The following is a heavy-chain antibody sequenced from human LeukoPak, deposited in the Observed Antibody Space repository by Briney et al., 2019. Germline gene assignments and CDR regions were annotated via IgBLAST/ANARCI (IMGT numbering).Heavy chain of an antibody. V-gene: IGHV1-18*01. CDR3: ARDRRITMVRGVPLDY. D-gene: IGHD3-10*01. J-gene: IGHJ4*02. Sequence: GASVKVSCKASGYTFTSYGISWVRQAPGQGLEWMGWISAYNGNTNYAQKLQGRVTMTTDTSTSTAYMELRSLRSDDTAVYYCARDRRITMVRGVPLDYWGQGTLVTVSS. CDR1: GYTFTSYG. CDR2: ISAYNGNT.